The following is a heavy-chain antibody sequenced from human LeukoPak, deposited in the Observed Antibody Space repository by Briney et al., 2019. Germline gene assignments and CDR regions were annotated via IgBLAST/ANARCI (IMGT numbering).Heavy chain of an antibody. V-gene: IGHV3-13*01. J-gene: IGHJ4*02. Sequence: GGSLRLSCAASGFTFSSYDMHWVRQATGKGLEWVSAIGTAGDTYYPGSVKGRFTISRENAKNSLYLQMNSPRAGDTAVYYCARGGNRYCSGGSCYMFDYWGPGTLVTVSS. D-gene: IGHD2-15*01. CDR1: GFTFSSYD. CDR2: IGTAGDT. CDR3: ARGGNRYCSGGSCYMFDY.